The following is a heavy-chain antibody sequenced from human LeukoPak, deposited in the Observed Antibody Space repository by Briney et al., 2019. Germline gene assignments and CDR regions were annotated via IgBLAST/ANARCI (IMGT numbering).Heavy chain of an antibody. J-gene: IGHJ4*02. CDR2: IKQDGSEK. CDR1: GFIFSTHW. CDR3: ARGNSSTTCPHFDF. V-gene: IGHV3-7*03. D-gene: IGHD2-2*01. Sequence: GGSLTLSCAASGFIFSTHWMNWVRQAPGNGQQWVANIKQDGSEKYYVESVKGRFTISRDNAKNSLYLQMNSLRAEDTAVYYCARGNSSTTCPHFDFWGQGTLVTVSS.